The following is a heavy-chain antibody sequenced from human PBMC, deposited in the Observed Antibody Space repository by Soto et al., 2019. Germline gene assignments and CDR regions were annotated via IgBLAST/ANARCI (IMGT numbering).Heavy chain of an antibody. CDR2: IIPVFGTP. V-gene: IGHV1-69*06. D-gene: IGHD3-16*01. Sequence: QVQLVQSGAEVKKPGSSVKVSCQTSGGTFTTSTISWVRQAPGQGLEWMGGIIPVFGTPSYAQKFQGRVTMIADKSASTAYMELSNLRSEDTAMYYCARPADYVAEFSQWGQGTLVTVSS. CDR1: GGTFTTST. CDR3: ARPADYVAEFSQ. J-gene: IGHJ4*02.